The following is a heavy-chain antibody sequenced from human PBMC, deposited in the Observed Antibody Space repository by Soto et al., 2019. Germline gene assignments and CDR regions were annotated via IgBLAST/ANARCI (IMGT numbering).Heavy chain of an antibody. Sequence: LSLTCTVSGGSISSYYWSWIRQPPGKGLEWIGYIYYSGSTNYNPSLKSRVPISVDTSKSQFSLRLNSVTAADTAVYYCARDVIVGASDWFDPWGQGTLVTVSS. CDR3: ARDVIVGASDWFDP. J-gene: IGHJ5*02. CDR1: GGSISSYY. D-gene: IGHD1-26*01. V-gene: IGHV4-59*01. CDR2: IYYSGST.